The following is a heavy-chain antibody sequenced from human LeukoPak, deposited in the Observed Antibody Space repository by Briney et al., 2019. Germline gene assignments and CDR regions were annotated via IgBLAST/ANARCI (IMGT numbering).Heavy chain of an antibody. CDR1: GYTFTRHY. Sequence: ASVKVSCKASGYTFTRHYMHWVRQAPGQGLEWMGLINPSGSSTFYAQKFQGRVTMTRDMSTTTDYMELSSLKTEDTAVYYCTRDQYEGPYYYDPGGDWGQGTLVTVSS. J-gene: IGHJ4*02. V-gene: IGHV1-46*03. D-gene: IGHD3-22*01. CDR2: INPSGSST. CDR3: TRDQYEGPYYYDPGGD.